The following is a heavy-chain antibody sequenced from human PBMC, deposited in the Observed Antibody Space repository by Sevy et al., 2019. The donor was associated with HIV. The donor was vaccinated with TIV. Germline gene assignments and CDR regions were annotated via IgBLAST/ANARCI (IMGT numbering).Heavy chain of an antibody. V-gene: IGHV3-9*01. CDR2: ISWNSGSI. CDR1: GFTFDDCA. D-gene: IGHD6-19*01. Sequence: GGSLRLSCAASGFTFDDCAMHWVRQAPGKGLEWVSGISWNSGSIGYADSVKGRFTISRDNAKNSLYLQMNSLRAEDTALYYCAKGPSGEQWLVPLDYWGQGTLVTVSS. J-gene: IGHJ4*02. CDR3: AKGPSGEQWLVPLDY.